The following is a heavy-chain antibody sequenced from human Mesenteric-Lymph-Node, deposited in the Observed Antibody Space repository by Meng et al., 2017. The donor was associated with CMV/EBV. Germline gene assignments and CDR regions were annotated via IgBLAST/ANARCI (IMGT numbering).Heavy chain of an antibody. J-gene: IGHJ4*02. CDR3: ARKSWSGGYFDY. D-gene: IGHD3-10*01. CDR1: GGAFSRDGW. V-gene: IGHV4-4*02. Sequence: TASGGAFSRDGWWGGVRRAPGRGLESVREVYRSDRSNQDPSRKGRVTTSLDKSKNQFSLQLIFVTAADTAVYYCARKSWSGGYFDYWGQGALVTVSS. CDR2: VYRSDRS.